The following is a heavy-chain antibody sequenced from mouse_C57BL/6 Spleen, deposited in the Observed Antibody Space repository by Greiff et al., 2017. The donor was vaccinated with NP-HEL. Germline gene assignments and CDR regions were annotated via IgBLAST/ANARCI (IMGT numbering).Heavy chain of an antibody. D-gene: IGHD2-1*01. CDR3: ARGPIYYGNYRDAMDY. J-gene: IGHJ4*01. CDR1: GYTFTDYY. V-gene: IGHV1-26*01. CDR2: INPNNGGT. Sequence: VQLQQSGPELVKPGASVKISCKASGYTFTDYYMNWVKQSHGKSLEWIGDINPNNGGTSYNQKFKGKATLTVDKSSSTAYMELRSLTSEDSAVYYCARGPIYYGNYRDAMDYWGQGTSVTVSP.